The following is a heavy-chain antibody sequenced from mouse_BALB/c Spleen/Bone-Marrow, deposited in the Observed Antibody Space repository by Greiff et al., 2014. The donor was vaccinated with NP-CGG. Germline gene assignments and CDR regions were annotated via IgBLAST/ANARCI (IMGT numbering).Heavy chain of an antibody. J-gene: IGHJ4*01. CDR2: IYPGDFNT. V-gene: IGHV1S56*01. CDR1: GYTFTSFY. D-gene: IGHD2-4*01. CDR3: ARKSQRAYDSMNY. Sequence: VQLQQSGPELVKPGASVRISCKASGYTFTSFYIYWVRQRPGQGLEWIGWIYPGDFNTKYNEKFKGKATLTADKSSSTASMQLSSLTSEDPAVYFCARKSQRAYDSMNYWGQGTSVTVSS.